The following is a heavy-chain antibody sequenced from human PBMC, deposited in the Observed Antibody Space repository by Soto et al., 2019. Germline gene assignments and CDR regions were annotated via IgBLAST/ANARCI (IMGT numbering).Heavy chain of an antibody. CDR3: ARAVSSATYYDCIGY. V-gene: IGHV3-33*01. CDR2: IWYDGSNQ. J-gene: IGHJ4*02. CDR1: GFDISTYG. Sequence: GGSPRLSCEASGFDISTYGLHWVRQAPGKGLEWLAFIWYDGSNQHYAASVKGRFTISRDNSRNTLYLQMNNLRADDTAVYFCARAVSSATYYDCIGYWGRGTLVTVSS. D-gene: IGHD1-26*01.